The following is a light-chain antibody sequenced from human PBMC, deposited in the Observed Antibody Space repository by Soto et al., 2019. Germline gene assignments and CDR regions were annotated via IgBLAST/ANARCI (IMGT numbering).Light chain of an antibody. CDR1: QSADSNY. V-gene: IGKV3-20*01. J-gene: IGKJ1*01. CDR2: GGY. CDR3: QLYYSGM. Sequence: EVVLTQSPGTLSLSPGERATLSCRASQSADSNYLAWYQQKPGRAPRLLIYGGYRRATGILDRFSGGGSGTDFTLTISRLEPEDFAVYYCQLYYSGMFGQGTKVEVK.